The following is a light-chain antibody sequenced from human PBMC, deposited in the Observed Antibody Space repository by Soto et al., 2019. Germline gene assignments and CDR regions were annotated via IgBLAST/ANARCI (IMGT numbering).Light chain of an antibody. J-gene: IGKJ4*02. V-gene: IGKV1-5*01. CDR2: DAS. Sequence: RMTPSPSTLSPPVGHRVSIHPGARQSISSWLAWYQQKPGKAPKLLIYDASSLESGVPSRFSCSESRTEFTLTLSALHSDYSATYYYEHHNSYPVKFGGGTKVDIK. CDR1: QSISSW. CDR3: EHHNSYPVK.